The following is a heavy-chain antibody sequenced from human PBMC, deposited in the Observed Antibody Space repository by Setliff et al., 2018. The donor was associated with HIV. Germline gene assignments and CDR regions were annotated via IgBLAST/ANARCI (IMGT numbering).Heavy chain of an antibody. CDR3: ARMYSGYDWSPAGARTRYFDY. CDR1: GGSFSAYY. Sequence: SETLSLTCAVYGGSFSAYYWSWIRQTPGKGLEWIGSIYYSGSTYYNPSLKSRVTISVDTSKNQFSLKLSSVTAADTAVYYCARMYSGYDWSPAGARTRYFDYWGQGTLVTVSS. D-gene: IGHD5-12*01. CDR2: IYYSGST. J-gene: IGHJ4*02. V-gene: IGHV4-34*01.